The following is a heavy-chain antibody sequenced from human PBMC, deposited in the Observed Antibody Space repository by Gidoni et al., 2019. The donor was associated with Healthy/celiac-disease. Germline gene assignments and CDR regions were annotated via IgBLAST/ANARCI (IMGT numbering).Heavy chain of an antibody. D-gene: IGHD6-19*01. CDR3: ARCESSGWARYYYGMDV. CDR1: GVTFSRYW. V-gene: IGHV3-74*01. Sequence: EVQLVESGGGLVQPGGSLRLSCAASGVTFSRYWMPWVRHSPGKGLVGASRINSDGSSTSHADSVKGRFTISRDNAKHTLYLQMTRLRAEDTAVYYCARCESSGWARYYYGMDVWGQGTTVTVSS. CDR2: INSDGSST. J-gene: IGHJ6*02.